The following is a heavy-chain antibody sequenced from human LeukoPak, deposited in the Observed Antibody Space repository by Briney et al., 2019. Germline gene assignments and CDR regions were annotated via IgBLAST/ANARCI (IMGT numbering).Heavy chain of an antibody. Sequence: GASVKVSCKASGGTFSSYAISWVRQAPGQGLEWMGWISAYNGNTNYAQKLQGRVTMTTDTSTSTAYMELRSLRSDDTAVYYCARLVGARPFDYWGQGTLVTVSS. D-gene: IGHD1-26*01. CDR3: ARLVGARPFDY. V-gene: IGHV1-18*01. CDR1: GGTFSSYA. CDR2: ISAYNGNT. J-gene: IGHJ4*02.